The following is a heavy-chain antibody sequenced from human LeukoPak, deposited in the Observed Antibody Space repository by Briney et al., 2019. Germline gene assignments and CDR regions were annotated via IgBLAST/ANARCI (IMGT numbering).Heavy chain of an antibody. CDR3: ARAITIFGVAYYGSFDY. CDR2: IIPIFGTA. CDR1: GYTFTGYY. Sequence: EASVKVSCKASGYTFTGYYMHWVRQAPGQGLEWMGGIIPIFGTANYAQKFQGRVTITTDESTSTAYMELSSLRSEDTAVYYCARAITIFGVAYYGSFDYWGQGTLVTVSS. J-gene: IGHJ4*02. D-gene: IGHD3-3*01. V-gene: IGHV1-69*05.